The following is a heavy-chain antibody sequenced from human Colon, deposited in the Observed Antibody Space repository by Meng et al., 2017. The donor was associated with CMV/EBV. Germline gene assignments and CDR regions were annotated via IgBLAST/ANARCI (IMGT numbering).Heavy chain of an antibody. V-gene: IGHV1-8*01. Sequence: ASVKVSCKASGYTFTSYDINWVRQATGQGLEWMGWMNPNSGNTGYAQKFQGRVTMTRNTSISTAYMELSSLRSEDTAVYYCARDFANGTTPTLGLRYYYYYGMDVWGQGTTVTVSS. J-gene: IGHJ6*02. CDR1: GYTFTSYD. CDR2: MNPNSGNT. D-gene: IGHD1-1*01. CDR3: ARDFANGTTPTLGLRYYYYYGMDV.